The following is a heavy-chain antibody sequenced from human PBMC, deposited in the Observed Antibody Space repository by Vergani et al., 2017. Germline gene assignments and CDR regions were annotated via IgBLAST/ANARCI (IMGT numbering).Heavy chain of an antibody. CDR3: ARGARRCTSTSCYRVWYFDL. J-gene: IGHJ2*01. CDR2: INHSGSN. Sequence: QMQLQQWGAGLLKPSETLSLTCAVYGGSLSGYYWSWIRQPPGKGLEWVGEINHSGSNNYNPSVKSRVTISVATSRNQFSLLSSVTAADTAVYYCARGARRCTSTSCYRVWYFDLWGRGVLVTVSS. CDR1: GGSLSGYY. V-gene: IGHV4-34*01. D-gene: IGHD2-2*02.